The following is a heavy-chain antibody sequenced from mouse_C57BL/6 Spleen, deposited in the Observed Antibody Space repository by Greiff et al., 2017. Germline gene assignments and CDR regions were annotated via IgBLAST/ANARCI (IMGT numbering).Heavy chain of an antibody. V-gene: IGHV1-55*01. J-gene: IGHJ4*01. D-gene: IGHD4-1*01. CDR3: ERGGNWDEYSVDY. Sequence: QVQLKQPGAELVKPGASVKMSCKASGYTFTSYWITWVKQRPGQGLEWIGDIYPGSGSTNYNEKFKSKATLTVDTSSSTAYMQLSSLTSEDSAVYYCERGGNWDEYSVDYWGQGTSVTVSS. CDR2: IYPGSGST. CDR1: GYTFTSYW.